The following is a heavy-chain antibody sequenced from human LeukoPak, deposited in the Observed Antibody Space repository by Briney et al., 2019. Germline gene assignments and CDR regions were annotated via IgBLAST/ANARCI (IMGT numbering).Heavy chain of an antibody. J-gene: IGHJ3*02. D-gene: IGHD2-2*01. Sequence: PSETLSLTCTVSGGSVSSSSYYWGWIRQPPGKGLEWIGSISYSGSTYYNPSLKSRVAISVDTSKNQFSLKLSSVTAADTAVYYCASHPSDIVLLPGGREAGDGFDIWGQGTMVTVSS. CDR2: ISYSGST. V-gene: IGHV4-39*01. CDR3: ASHPSDIVLLPGGREAGDGFDI. CDR1: GGSVSSSSYY.